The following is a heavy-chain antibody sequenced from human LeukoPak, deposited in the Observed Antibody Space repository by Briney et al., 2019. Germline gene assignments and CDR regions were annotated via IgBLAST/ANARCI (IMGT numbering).Heavy chain of an antibody. CDR1: GGSISSYY. J-gene: IGHJ3*02. CDR3: ARHNGHDIVATNDAFDI. CDR2: IYYSGST. Sequence: SETLSLTCTVSGGSISSYYWSWIRQPPGKGPEWIGYIYYSGSTNYNPSLKSRVTISVDTSKNQFSLKLSSVTAADTAVYYCARHNGHDIVATNDAFDIWGQGTMVTVSS. V-gene: IGHV4-59*08. D-gene: IGHD5-12*01.